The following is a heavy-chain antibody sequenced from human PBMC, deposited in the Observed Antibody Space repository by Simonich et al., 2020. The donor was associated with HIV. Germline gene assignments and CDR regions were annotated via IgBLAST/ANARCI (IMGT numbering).Heavy chain of an antibody. J-gene: IGHJ4*02. V-gene: IGHV4-34*01. CDR3: ARRHPTTVTTPYFDY. Sequence: QVQLQQWGAGLLKPSATLSLTCAVYGGSFRGSYWRWIRQPPGKGLEWIGEINHSGSTNYNPSLTSRVTITVDTSKNQFSLKLSSVTAADTAVYYCARRHPTTVTTPYFDYWGQGTLVTVSS. CDR2: INHSGST. D-gene: IGHD4-17*01. CDR1: GGSFRGSY.